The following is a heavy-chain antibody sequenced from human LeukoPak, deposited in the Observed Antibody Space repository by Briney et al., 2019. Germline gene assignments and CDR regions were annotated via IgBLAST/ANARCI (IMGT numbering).Heavy chain of an antibody. CDR2: VSGRDDST. J-gene: IGHJ4*02. CDR3: VKWGGYDILTGYYDPDY. V-gene: IGHV3-23*01. D-gene: IGHD3-9*01. Sequence: GGSLRLSCAASGFTFSNYAMSWVRQAPGKGLEWVSAVSGRDDSTYYADSVKGRFTISRDTSKYPLYLQMNSLRAEDTAVYYCVKWGGYDILTGYYDPDYWGQGTLVTVSS. CDR1: GFTFSNYA.